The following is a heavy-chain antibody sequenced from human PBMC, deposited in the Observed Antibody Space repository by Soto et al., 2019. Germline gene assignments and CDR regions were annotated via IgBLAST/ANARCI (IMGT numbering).Heavy chain of an antibody. CDR1: GGSSMLSSYY. J-gene: IGHJ4*02. V-gene: IGHV4-39*01. D-gene: IGHD1-26*01. CDR3: ARLTIVGATPYHFAY. CDR2: MYYSGST. Sequence: QLQPQYSGPRLMKPSETMSLPCDVSGGSSMLSSYYCGWIRQPPGKGPEWIGSMYYSGSTYYNPSLKSRVPMSVDASKNEFSLRLKSVTAADTAVYYCARLTIVGATPYHFAYWGEGILVTVS.